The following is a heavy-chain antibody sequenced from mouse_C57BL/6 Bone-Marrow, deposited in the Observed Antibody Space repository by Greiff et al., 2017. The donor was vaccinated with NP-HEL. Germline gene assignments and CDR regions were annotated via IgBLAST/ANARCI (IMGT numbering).Heavy chain of an antibody. CDR3: ARLRYYYGSRLFAY. CDR2: INPGSGGT. J-gene: IGHJ3*01. D-gene: IGHD1-1*01. Sequence: VQLQQSGAELVRPGTSVKVSCKASGYAFTNYLIEWVKQRPGQGLEWIGVINPGSGGTNYNEKFKGKATLTADKSSSTAYMRLSSLTSEDSAVYFCARLRYYYGSRLFAYWGQGTLVTVSA. CDR1: GYAFTNYL. V-gene: IGHV1-54*01.